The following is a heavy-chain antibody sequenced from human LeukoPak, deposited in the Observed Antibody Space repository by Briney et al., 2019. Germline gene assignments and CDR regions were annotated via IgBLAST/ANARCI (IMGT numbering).Heavy chain of an antibody. V-gene: IGHV3-64*01. Sequence: GPSLRLSWAAAGFTFSSYAMHSVSQAARKGLEYVSAISRNGGSTYYANSVKGRFTISRDNSKNTLYLQMGSLRAEDMAVYYCARGSQLLWFGPPYYYYMDVWGKGTTVTVSS. CDR1: GFTFSSYA. CDR3: ARGSQLLWFGPPYYYYMDV. D-gene: IGHD3-10*01. CDR2: ISRNGGST. J-gene: IGHJ6*03.